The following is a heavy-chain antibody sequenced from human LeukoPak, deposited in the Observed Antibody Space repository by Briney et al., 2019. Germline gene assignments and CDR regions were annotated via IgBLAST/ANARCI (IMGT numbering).Heavy chain of an antibody. CDR1: GFTFSDFSDYY. CDR3: ARDWSMGSGSSGWYECYFDY. V-gene: IGHV3-11*01. J-gene: IGHJ4*02. CDR2: ISSSRRTI. D-gene: IGHD6-19*01. Sequence: PGGSLRLSCAASGFTFSDFSDYYMSWIRQAPGKGLEWVSYISSSRRTIYYADAVKGRFTISRDNAKNSLYLQMNSLRAEDTAVYYCARDWSMGSGSSGWYECYFDYWGQGTLVTVSS.